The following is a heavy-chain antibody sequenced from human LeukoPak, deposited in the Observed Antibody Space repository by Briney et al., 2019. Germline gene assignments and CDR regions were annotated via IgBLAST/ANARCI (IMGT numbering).Heavy chain of an antibody. CDR1: GFTFSSYA. D-gene: IGHD6-19*01. CDR3: ARDVVVAGTGNWFDP. CDR2: ISYDGSNK. Sequence: GRSLRLSCAASGFTFSSYAMHWVRQAPGKGLEWVAVISYDGSNKYYADSVKGRFTISRDNSKNTLYLQMNSLRAEDTAVYYCARDVVVAGTGNWFDPWGQGTLVTVSS. V-gene: IGHV3-30*04. J-gene: IGHJ5*02.